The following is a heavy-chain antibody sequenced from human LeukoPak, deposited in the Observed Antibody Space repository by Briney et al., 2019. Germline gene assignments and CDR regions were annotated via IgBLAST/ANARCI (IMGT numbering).Heavy chain of an antibody. CDR2: ISYDGSNK. Sequence: GRSLGLSCAASGFTFSSYGMHWVRQAPGKGLEWVAVISYDGSNKYYADSVKGRFTISRDNSKNTLYLQMNSLRAEDTAVYYCAKDRADIVATYFDYWGQGTLVTVSS. J-gene: IGHJ4*02. CDR1: GFTFSSYG. V-gene: IGHV3-30*18. CDR3: AKDRADIVATYFDY. D-gene: IGHD5-12*01.